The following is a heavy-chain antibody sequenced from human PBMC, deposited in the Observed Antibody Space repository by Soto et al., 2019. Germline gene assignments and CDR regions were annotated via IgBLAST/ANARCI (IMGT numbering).Heavy chain of an antibody. V-gene: IGHV3-15*01. CDR2: IKSKTDGGTT. CDR3: TTHRIVVVPADMRNYY. J-gene: IGHJ4*02. Sequence: GGSLRLSCAASGFTFSNAWMSWVRQAPGKXLEWVGRIKSKTDGGTTDYAAPVKGRFTISRDDSKNTLYLKVNRLKTEDTAVYYCTTHRIVVVPADMRNYYWGQGPLVTVSS. D-gene: IGHD2-2*01. CDR1: GFTFSNAW.